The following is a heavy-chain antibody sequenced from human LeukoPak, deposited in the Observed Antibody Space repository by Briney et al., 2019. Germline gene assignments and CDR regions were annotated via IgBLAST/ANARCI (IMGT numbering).Heavy chain of an antibody. CDR3: ARDQCDTWSRRGNFDS. D-gene: IGHD3-3*01. V-gene: IGHV3-7*03. CDR1: GFTFGKYW. Sequence: GGSLRLSCVASGFTFGKYWMSWVRQAPGKGLEWVANIKFDGSEKNYVDSVKGRFTISRDNTKNSLYLQMNSLRVEDTAVFYCARDQCDTWSRRGNFDSWGQGTLVIVSS. CDR2: IKFDGSEK. J-gene: IGHJ4*02.